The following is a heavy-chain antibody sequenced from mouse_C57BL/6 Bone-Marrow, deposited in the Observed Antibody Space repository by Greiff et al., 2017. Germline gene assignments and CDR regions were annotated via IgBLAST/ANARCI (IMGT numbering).Heavy chain of an antibody. CDR2: ISNGGGST. Sequence: DVKLVESGGGLVQPGGSLKLSCAASGFTFSDYYMYWVRQTPEKRLEWVAYISNGGGSTYYPDTVKGRFTISRDNAKNTLYLQMSRLKSEDTAMYYCARRSTEDYFDYWGQGTTLTVSS. CDR1: GFTFSDYY. V-gene: IGHV5-12*01. D-gene: IGHD5-1*01. CDR3: ARRSTEDYFDY. J-gene: IGHJ2*01.